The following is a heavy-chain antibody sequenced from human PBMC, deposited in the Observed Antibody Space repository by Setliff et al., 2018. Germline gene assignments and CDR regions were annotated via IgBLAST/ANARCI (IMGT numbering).Heavy chain of an antibody. CDR1: DVSISSSSFY. V-gene: IGHV4-39*07. CDR3: ARAPLMVVVPPDAHRFDP. Sequence: PSETLSLTCTVSDVSISSSSFYWAWIRQPPGKGLEWIGSIYYSGSTKYNPSLKSRVTILVDTSKNQFSLKLNSVTAADTALYYCARAPLMVVVPPDAHRFDPWGQGTLVTVSS. CDR2: IYYSGST. J-gene: IGHJ5*02. D-gene: IGHD2-2*01.